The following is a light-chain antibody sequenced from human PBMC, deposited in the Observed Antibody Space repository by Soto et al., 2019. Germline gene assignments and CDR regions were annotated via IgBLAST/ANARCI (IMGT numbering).Light chain of an antibody. Sequence: DIAMTQSPSTLSASVGDRVTITCRASQSISSWLAWYQQKPGKAPKLLIYKASTIKSGVPSRFSGSGSGTEFTLTISSLQPDDFAAYYCQHYNSYSEAFGQGTKVDIK. V-gene: IGKV1-5*03. CDR2: KAS. CDR3: QHYNSYSEA. CDR1: QSISSW. J-gene: IGKJ1*01.